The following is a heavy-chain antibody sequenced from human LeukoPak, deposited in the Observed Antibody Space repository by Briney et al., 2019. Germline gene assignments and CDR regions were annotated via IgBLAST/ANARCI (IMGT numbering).Heavy chain of an antibody. V-gene: IGHV3-48*04. CDR2: ISSSSSTI. Sequence: GGSLRLSCAASGFSFSSYSMNWLRQASGKGLEWVSYISSSSSTIYYADSVKGRFTISRDNAKNTLYLQMNSLRAEDTAVYYCARDRFNRLDYWGQGTLVTVSS. CDR3: ARDRFNRLDY. J-gene: IGHJ4*02. CDR1: GFSFSSYS.